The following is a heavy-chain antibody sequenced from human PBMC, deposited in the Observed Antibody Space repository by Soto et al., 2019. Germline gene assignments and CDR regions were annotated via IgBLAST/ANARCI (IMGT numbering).Heavy chain of an antibody. CDR2: INAGNDNT. D-gene: IGHD1-1*01. CDR1: GYTLTSHD. J-gene: IGHJ6*02. V-gene: IGHV1-3*05. CDR3: ARYNWDAPSYDGMDV. Sequence: QVQLVQSGAEEKKPGASVKVSCKASGYTLTSHDMHWVRQAPGQRLEWMGWINAGNDNTQYSQKFQGRVTITRDTSASTVYMELSGLRSEDTAVYYCARYNWDAPSYDGMDVWGQGTTVTFSS.